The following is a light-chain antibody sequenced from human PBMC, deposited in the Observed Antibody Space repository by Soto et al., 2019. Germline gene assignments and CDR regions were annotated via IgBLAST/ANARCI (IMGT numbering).Light chain of an antibody. Sequence: DIQMTQSPSSLSASVRDRVTITCRASQGISNYLACYQQKPGKVPKLLIYAASTLQSVVPSRFSGSGSGTDFTLTISSLQPEDVATYYCQKYDSAPWTFGQGTKVEIK. CDR2: AAS. J-gene: IGKJ1*01. CDR1: QGISNY. CDR3: QKYDSAPWT. V-gene: IGKV1-27*01.